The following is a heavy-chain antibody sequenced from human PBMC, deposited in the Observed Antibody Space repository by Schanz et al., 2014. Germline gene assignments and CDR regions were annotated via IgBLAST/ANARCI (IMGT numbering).Heavy chain of an antibody. V-gene: IGHV1-3*04. CDR1: DYSFTSYS. CDR3: ARGIGGYGANNYFDY. J-gene: IGHJ4*02. Sequence: QVHLVQSGAEVKRPGASVKVSCKASDYSFTSYSMHWVRQAPGQRLEWMGWINTGSGDTKYSQNFQGRVTITRDTSASTAYMELSSLRSEDTAVYSCARGIGGYGANNYFDYWGQGTLVTVSA. D-gene: IGHD5-12*01. CDR2: INTGSGDT.